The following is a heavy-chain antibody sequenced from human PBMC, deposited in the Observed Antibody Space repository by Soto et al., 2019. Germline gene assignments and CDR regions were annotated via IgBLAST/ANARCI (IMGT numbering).Heavy chain of an antibody. V-gene: IGHV2-26*01. CDR1: RFSLTNAYMS. CDR2: ISSTGEK. Sequence: SRPTLVNPTETLTLTCTVSRFSLTNAYMSVGWIRQPPGKALEWLAQISSTGEKSYRSSLKSRLTISRDTSKSQVVLTMTNMDPVDTATYYCARIQTLDYTFWSGYYPQGFDYWGQGALVTVSP. CDR3: ARIQTLDYTFWSGYYPQGFDY. J-gene: IGHJ4*02. D-gene: IGHD3-3*01.